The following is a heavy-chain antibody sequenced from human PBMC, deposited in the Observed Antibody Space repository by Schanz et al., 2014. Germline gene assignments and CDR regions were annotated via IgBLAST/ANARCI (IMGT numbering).Heavy chain of an antibody. J-gene: IGHJ6*02. CDR2: IKEDGGAT. V-gene: IGHV3-7*03. CDR3: ARQRSYFYAMDV. Sequence: EVQLVESGGGLVQSGGSLRLSCAASGFSFSDYSMNWVRQAPGKGLEWLANIKEDGGATHYVDSVKGRFTISRDNAKNSLYLQMNSLRAEDTAVYYCARQRSYFYAMDVWGQGTTVTVSS. CDR1: GFSFSDYS.